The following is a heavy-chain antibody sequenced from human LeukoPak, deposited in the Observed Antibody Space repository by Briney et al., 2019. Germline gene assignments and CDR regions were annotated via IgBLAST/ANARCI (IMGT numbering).Heavy chain of an antibody. Sequence: ASVKVSCKASGCTFTSYYMHWVRQAPGQGLEWMGIINPSGGSTTYAQMFQGRVTMTRDTSTRTVYMELSSLRSEDTAAYYCAREGEVIVTDNLFYWGQGTLVTVSS. J-gene: IGHJ4*02. D-gene: IGHD2-21*01. V-gene: IGHV1-46*01. CDR3: AREGEVIVTDNLFY. CDR1: GCTFTSYY. CDR2: INPSGGST.